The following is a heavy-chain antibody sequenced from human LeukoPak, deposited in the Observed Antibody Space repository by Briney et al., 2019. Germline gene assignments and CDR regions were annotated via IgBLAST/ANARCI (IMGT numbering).Heavy chain of an antibody. CDR2: ITSSSSTI. J-gene: IGHJ5*01. CDR3: ARGTSWFDY. D-gene: IGHD2-2*01. V-gene: IGHV3-48*01. Sequence: GGSLRLSCAASEFTFSSYSMNWVRQAPGKGLEWVSYITSSSSTIYYADSLKGRFTISRDNAKNSLYLQMNSLRAEDTAVYYCARGTSWFDYWGQGTLVTVSS. CDR1: EFTFSSYS.